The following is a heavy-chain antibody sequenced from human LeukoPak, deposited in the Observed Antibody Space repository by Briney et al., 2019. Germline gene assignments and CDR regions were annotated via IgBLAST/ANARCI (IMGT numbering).Heavy chain of an antibody. V-gene: IGHV4-59*01. J-gene: IGHJ2*01. CDR3: AREGCYDSNGYYNWYFDL. CDR1: GGSISSYY. Sequence: SETLSLTCTVSGGSISSYYWSWIRQPPGKGLEWIGYIYYTGSINYNPSLKSRVTISVDTSKNQFSLKLSSVTAADTAVYYCAREGCYDSNGYYNWYFDLWGRGTLVTVSS. D-gene: IGHD3-22*01. CDR2: IYYTGSI.